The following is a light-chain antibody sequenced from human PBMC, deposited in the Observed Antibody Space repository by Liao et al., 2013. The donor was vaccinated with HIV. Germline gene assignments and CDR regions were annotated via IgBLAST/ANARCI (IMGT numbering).Light chain of an antibody. CDR2: YDS. CDR3: QVWDSSSEHPYV. J-gene: IGLJ1*01. CDR1: DIGRKS. Sequence: SYELTQPPSVSVAPGKTANISCGGNDIGRKSVHWYQQKPGQAPVLVITYDSDRPSGIPERFSGSHSGNTATLTITRVEAGDEADYYCQVWDSSSEHPYVFGTGTKVTVL. V-gene: IGLV3-21*01.